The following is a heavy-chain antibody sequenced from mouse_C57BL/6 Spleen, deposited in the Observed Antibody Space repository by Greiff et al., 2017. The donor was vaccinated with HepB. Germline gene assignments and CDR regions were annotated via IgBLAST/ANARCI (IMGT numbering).Heavy chain of an antibody. Sequence: EVKLVESGEGLVKPGGSLKLSCAASGFTFSSYAMSWVRQTPEKRLEWVAYISSGGDYIYYADTVKGRFTISRDNARNTLYLQMSSLKSEDTAMYYCTRVGVYYYGSSYYWYFDVWGTGTTVTVSS. CDR1: GFTFSSYA. CDR3: TRVGVYYYGSSYYWYFDV. J-gene: IGHJ1*03. V-gene: IGHV5-9-1*02. CDR2: ISSGGDYI. D-gene: IGHD1-1*01.